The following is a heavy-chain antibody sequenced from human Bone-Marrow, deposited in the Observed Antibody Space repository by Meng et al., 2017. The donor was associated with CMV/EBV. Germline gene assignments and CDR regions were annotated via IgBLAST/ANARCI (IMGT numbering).Heavy chain of an antibody. CDR2: INPNSGGT. D-gene: IGHD3-22*01. V-gene: IGHV1-2*02. CDR3: ARDHIRGATMKSHDAFDI. Sequence: ASVKVSCKASGYTFTGYYIHWVRQAPGQGLEWMGWINPNSGGTKYAQKFQGRVTVTRDTSIRAAYMELSRLRSNDTAMYYCARDHIRGATMKSHDAFDIWGQGTMVTVSS. CDR1: GYTFTGYY. J-gene: IGHJ3*02.